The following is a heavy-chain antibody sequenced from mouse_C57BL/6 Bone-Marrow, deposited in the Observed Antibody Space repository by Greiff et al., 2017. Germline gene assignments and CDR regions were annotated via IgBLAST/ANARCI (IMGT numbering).Heavy chain of an antibody. CDR1: GYSITSGYY. V-gene: IGHV3-6*01. J-gene: IGHJ4*01. CDR2: ISYDGSN. D-gene: IGHD2-4*01. CDR3: ARWDYDGADY. Sequence: EVQLQQSGPGLVKPSQSLSLTCSVTGYSITSGYYWNWIRQFPGNKLEWMGYISYDGSNNYNPSLKNRISITRDTSKNQFFLKLNSVTTEDTATYYCARWDYDGADYWGQGTSVTVSS.